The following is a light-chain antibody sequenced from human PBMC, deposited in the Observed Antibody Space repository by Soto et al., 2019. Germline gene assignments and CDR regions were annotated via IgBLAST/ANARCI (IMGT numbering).Light chain of an antibody. CDR3: QQRRSWPPTWT. CDR2: EAT. J-gene: IGKJ1*01. V-gene: IGKV3-11*01. CDR1: QSVGTH. Sequence: EIVLTQSPATLSLSPGERATLSCRASQSVGTHLAWYQQKSGQAPRLLIHEATNRATGIPARFSGSGSGTDFTLTISCLEPEDFAVYYCQQRRSWPPTWTFGQGTKVDIK.